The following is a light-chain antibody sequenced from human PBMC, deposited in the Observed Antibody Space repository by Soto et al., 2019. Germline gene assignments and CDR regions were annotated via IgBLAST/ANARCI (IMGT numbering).Light chain of an antibody. V-gene: IGKV3-20*01. Sequence: EIVLTQSPGTLSFSPGERATLSCRASQSVSDSSLAWYHQTPGQAPRLLIYGASRRATGIPDTFSGSGSGTDFTLTISRLETEDFAVYYCQLYGDSPMYTVGQGTKVDIK. CDR1: QSVSDSS. J-gene: IGKJ2*01. CDR3: QLYGDSPMYT. CDR2: GAS.